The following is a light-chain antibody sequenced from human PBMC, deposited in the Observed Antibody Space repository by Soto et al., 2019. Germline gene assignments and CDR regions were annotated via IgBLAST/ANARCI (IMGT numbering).Light chain of an antibody. J-gene: IGKJ2*01. Sequence: EIVLTQSPGTVSLSPGERATLSCRASQSVGSRWLAWYQQKPGQAPRVLIYGGSNRATGIPDRFSGSGSGTDFTLTISRLEPEDFAVYYCQKSSSIPYTFGQGTKLEIK. CDR1: QSVGSRW. CDR2: GGS. V-gene: IGKV3-20*01. CDR3: QKSSSIPYT.